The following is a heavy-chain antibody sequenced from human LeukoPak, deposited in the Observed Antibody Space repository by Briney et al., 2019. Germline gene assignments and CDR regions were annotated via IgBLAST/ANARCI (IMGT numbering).Heavy chain of an antibody. CDR3: AKDELWFGELDYFDY. CDR2: ISGSGGST. D-gene: IGHD3-10*01. CDR1: GFTFSSYA. V-gene: IGHV3-23*01. J-gene: IGHJ4*02. Sequence: GGSLRLSCAASGFTFSSYAMSWVRQAPGKGLEWVSAISGSGGSTYYADSVKGRFTISRDNSKNTLYLQMNSLRAEDTAVYYCAKDELWFGELDYFDYWGQGTLATVSS.